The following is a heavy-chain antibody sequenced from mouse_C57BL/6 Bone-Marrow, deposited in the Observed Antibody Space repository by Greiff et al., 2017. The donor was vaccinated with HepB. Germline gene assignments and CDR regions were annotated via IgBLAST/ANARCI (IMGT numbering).Heavy chain of an antibody. D-gene: IGHD1-1*01. CDR1: GYTFTSYG. J-gene: IGHJ4*01. CDR2: IYPRSGNT. V-gene: IGHV1-81*01. Sequence: VQLQQSGAELARPGASVKLSCKASGYTFTSYGISWVKQRTGQGLEWIGEIYPRSGNTYYNEKFKGKATLTADKSSSTAYMELRSLTAEDSAVYFCARGAYGSSEEGYAMDYWGQGTSVTVSS. CDR3: ARGAYGSSEEGYAMDY.